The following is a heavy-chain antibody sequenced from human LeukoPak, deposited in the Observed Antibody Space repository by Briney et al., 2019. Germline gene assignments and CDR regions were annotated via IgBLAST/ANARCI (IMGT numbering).Heavy chain of an antibody. CDR1: GGSISSSSYY. D-gene: IGHD4-17*01. Sequence: SETLSLTCTVSGGSISSSSYYWGWIRQPPGKGLEWIGSIYYSGSAYYNRSLKSRVTISADTSKNQFSLKLSSVTAADTAVYYCARQRYDYGDYSQAALDAFDIWGQGTMVTVSS. V-gene: IGHV4-39*01. CDR2: IYYSGSA. J-gene: IGHJ3*02. CDR3: ARQRYDYGDYSQAALDAFDI.